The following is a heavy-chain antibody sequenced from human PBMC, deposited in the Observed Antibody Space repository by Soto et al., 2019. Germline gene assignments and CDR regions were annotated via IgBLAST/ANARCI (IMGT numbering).Heavy chain of an antibody. Sequence: ASVKVSCKASGGTFSSYAISWVRQAPGQGLEWMGGIIPIFGTANYAQKFQGRVTITADESTSTAYMELSSLRSEDTAVYYCASGMVVAANYYYGMDVWGQGTTVTVSS. D-gene: IGHD2-15*01. V-gene: IGHV1-69*13. J-gene: IGHJ6*02. CDR3: ASGMVVAANYYYGMDV. CDR1: GGTFSSYA. CDR2: IIPIFGTA.